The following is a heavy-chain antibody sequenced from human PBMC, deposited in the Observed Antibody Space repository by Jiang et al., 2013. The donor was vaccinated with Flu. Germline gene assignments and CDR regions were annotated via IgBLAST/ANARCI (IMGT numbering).Heavy chain of an antibody. D-gene: IGHD1-1*01. CDR1: GYTFAHYW. J-gene: IGHJ5*02. Sequence: GAEVKKPGESLKISCKGSGYTFAHYWIGWVRQTPGKGLEWMGIIYPDDSNARYSPSFEGRVTMSADKSISTAYLYWSNLKASDTAMYYCARRTGALPSVWFDPWGQGTLVTVSS. CDR3: ARRTGALPSVWFDP. V-gene: IGHV5-51*01. CDR2: IYPDDSNA.